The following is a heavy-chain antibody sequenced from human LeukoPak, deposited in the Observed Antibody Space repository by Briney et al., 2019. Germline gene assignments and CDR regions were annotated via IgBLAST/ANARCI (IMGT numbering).Heavy chain of an antibody. J-gene: IGHJ1*01. V-gene: IGHV3-33*01. Sequence: GGSLRLSCAASGFTFSFYGMHWVRQAPGKGLEWVAVVWYDGSKKYYADSVKGRFTISRDNSKNTVYLQMNSLRVEDTAVYYCAGEEDLRELRGGREFFQYWGQGTLVTVSS. CDR2: VWYDGSKK. CDR3: AGEEDLRELRGGREFFQY. D-gene: IGHD3-10*01. CDR1: GFTFSFYG.